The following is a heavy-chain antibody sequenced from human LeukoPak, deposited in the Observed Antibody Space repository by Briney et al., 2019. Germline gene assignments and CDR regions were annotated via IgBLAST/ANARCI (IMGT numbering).Heavy chain of an antibody. CDR3: ARPPPFYYYDSSGYPDDAFDI. J-gene: IGHJ3*02. V-gene: IGHV5-51*01. CDR1: GYIFTSYW. D-gene: IGHD3-22*01. CDR2: IYPGDSDT. Sequence: GESLKISCKGSGYIFTSYWIGWVRQMPGKGLEWMGIIYPGDSDTRYSPSFQGQVTISADKSISTTYLQWSSLKASDTAMYYCARPPPFYYYDSSGYPDDAFDIWGQGAMVTVSS.